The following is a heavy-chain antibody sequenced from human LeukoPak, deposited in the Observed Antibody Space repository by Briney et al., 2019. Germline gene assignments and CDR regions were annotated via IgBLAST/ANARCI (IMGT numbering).Heavy chain of an antibody. CDR1: GYTFTGYY. D-gene: IGHD6-13*01. CDR2: INPNSGGT. J-gene: IGHJ5*02. CDR3: ARGSLSAAGTYNWFDP. Sequence: ASVKVSCKASGYTFTGYYMHWVRQAPGQGLEWMGWINPNSGGTNYAQKFQGRVTMTRDTSISTAYMELSRLRSDDTAVYYCARGSLSAAGTYNWFDPWGQGTLVTVSS. V-gene: IGHV1-2*02.